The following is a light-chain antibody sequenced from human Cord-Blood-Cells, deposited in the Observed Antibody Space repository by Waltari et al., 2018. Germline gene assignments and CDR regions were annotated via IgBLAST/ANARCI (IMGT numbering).Light chain of an antibody. CDR1: SSDVGGYNY. CDR3: SSYTSSSTYV. CDR2: YVS. V-gene: IGLV2-14*01. J-gene: IGLJ1*01. Sequence: QSALTQPASVSGSPGQSITISCTGTSSDVGGYNYFSWYQQHPGKAPKIMIYYVSKRPSGFSNRFAGSKSGNTASLTIAGLQAEDEADYYCSSYTSSSTYVFGTGTKVTVL.